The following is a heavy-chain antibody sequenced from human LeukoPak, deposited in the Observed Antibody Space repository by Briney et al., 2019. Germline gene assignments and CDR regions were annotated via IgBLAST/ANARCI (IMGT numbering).Heavy chain of an antibody. J-gene: IGHJ4*02. Sequence: ASVKVSCKASGYTFTGYYMHWVRQAPGQGLEWMGWINPNSGGTNYAQKFQGRVTMTRDTSISTAYMELSRLRSDDTAVYYCARAYYYDSSGYFDYSGQGTLVTVSS. V-gene: IGHV1-2*02. CDR2: INPNSGGT. CDR1: GYTFTGYY. CDR3: ARAYYYDSSGYFDY. D-gene: IGHD3-22*01.